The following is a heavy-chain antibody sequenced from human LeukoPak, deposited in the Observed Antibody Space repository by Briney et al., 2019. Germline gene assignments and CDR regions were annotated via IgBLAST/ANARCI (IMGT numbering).Heavy chain of an antibody. V-gene: IGHV4-59*08. D-gene: IGHD3-22*01. CDR1: GGSISSYY. CDR3: ARHHYDSSGYYFDY. J-gene: IGHJ4*02. CDR2: IYYSGST. Sequence: PSETLSLTCTVSGGSISSYYWSWIRQPPGKGLEWIGYIYYSGSTNYNPSLKSRVTISVDTSKNQFSLKLSSVTAADTAVYYCARHHYDSSGYYFDYWGQGTLVTVSS.